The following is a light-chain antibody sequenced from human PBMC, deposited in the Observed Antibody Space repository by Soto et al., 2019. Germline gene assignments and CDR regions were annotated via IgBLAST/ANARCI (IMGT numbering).Light chain of an antibody. Sequence: QSALTQPRSVSGSPGQSVTISCTGTGSDVGGYNHVSWYQQHPGKAPKLMIYEVSNWPSGVPDRFSGSKSGNTASLTISGLQAEDEADYYCCSYAGRFTWVFGGGTKLTVL. CDR2: EVS. CDR1: GSDVGGYNH. J-gene: IGLJ3*02. V-gene: IGLV2-11*01. CDR3: CSYAGRFTWV.